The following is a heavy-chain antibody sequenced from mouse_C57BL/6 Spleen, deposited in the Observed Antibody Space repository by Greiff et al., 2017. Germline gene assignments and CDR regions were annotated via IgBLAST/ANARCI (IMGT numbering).Heavy chain of an antibody. Sequence: QVQLQQSGPELVKPGASVKISCKASGYAFSSSWMNWVKQRPGKGLEWIGRIYPGDGDTNYNGKFKGKATLTADKSSSTAYMQLSSLTSEDSAVYFCARKGDLYYGSSYGAMDYWGKGTSATVSS. D-gene: IGHD1-1*01. CDR3: ARKGDLYYGSSYGAMDY. J-gene: IGHJ4*01. CDR1: GYAFSSSW. CDR2: IYPGDGDT. V-gene: IGHV1-82*01.